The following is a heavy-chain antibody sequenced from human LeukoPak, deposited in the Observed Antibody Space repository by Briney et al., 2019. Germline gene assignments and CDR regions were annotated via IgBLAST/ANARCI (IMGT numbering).Heavy chain of an antibody. CDR1: GGSISSSSYY. CDR2: IYYSGST. J-gene: IGHJ4*02. D-gene: IGHD5-12*01. CDR3: ATTSYGYDGRNY. Sequence: SETLSLTCTVSGGSISSSSYYWGWIRQPPGKGLEWVGSIYYSGSTYYNPSLKSRVTISVDTSKNQFSLKLSSVTAADTAVYYCATTSYGYDGRNYWGQGTLVTVSS. V-gene: IGHV4-39*07.